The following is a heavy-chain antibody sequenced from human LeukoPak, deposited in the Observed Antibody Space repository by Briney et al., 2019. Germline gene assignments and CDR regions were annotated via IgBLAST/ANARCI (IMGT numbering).Heavy chain of an antibody. D-gene: IGHD6-13*01. CDR3: ARPVRYAGILDAFDI. V-gene: IGHV4-34*01. CDR2: INHSGST. CDR1: GGSFSGYY. Sequence: SETLSLTCAVYGGSFSGYYWSWIRQPPGKGLEWIGEINHSGSTNYNPSLKSRVTISVDTSKNQFSLKLSSVTAADTAVYYCARPVRYAGILDAFDIWGQGTMVTVSS. J-gene: IGHJ3*02.